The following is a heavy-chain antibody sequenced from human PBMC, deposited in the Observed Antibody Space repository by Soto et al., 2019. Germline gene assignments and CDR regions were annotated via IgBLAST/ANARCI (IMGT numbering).Heavy chain of an antibody. CDR1: GGSISSSSYY. V-gene: IGHV4-39*01. D-gene: IGHD3-22*01. J-gene: IGHJ4*02. CDR2: IYYSGST. CDR3: MLGSGWKDFDY. Sequence: SETLSLTCTVSGGSISSSSYYWGWIRQPPGKGLEWIGNIYYSGSTYYNPSLKSRVTISVDTSKDQFSLKLSSVTAADTAVYYCMLGSGWKDFDYWGQGTLVTVSS.